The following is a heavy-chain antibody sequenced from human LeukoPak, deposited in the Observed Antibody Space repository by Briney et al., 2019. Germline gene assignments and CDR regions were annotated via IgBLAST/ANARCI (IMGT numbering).Heavy chain of an antibody. J-gene: IGHJ4*02. V-gene: IGHV4-39*01. CDR3: VRLESYYYDSSGYY. CDR2: IYYSGST. CDR1: GGSISTYY. Sequence: SETLSLTCSVSGGSISTYYWTWIRQPPGKGLEWIGSIYYSGSTYYNPSLKSRVTISVDTSKNQFSLKLSSVTAADTAVYYCVRLESYYYDSSGYYWGQGTLVTVSS. D-gene: IGHD3-22*01.